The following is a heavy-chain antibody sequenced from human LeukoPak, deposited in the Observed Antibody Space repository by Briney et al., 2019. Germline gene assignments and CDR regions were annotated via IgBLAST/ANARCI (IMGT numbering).Heavy chain of an antibody. V-gene: IGHV3-11*01. Sequence: GSLRLSCAASGFTFSDYYMSWIRQAPGKGLEWVSYISSSGSTIYYADSVKGRFTIPRDNAKNSLYLQMNSLRAEDTAVYYCARVWRYYDSSGYYYLSAFDIWGQGTMVTVSS. CDR2: ISSSGSTI. CDR3: ARVWRYYDSSGYYYLSAFDI. CDR1: GFTFSDYY. J-gene: IGHJ3*02. D-gene: IGHD3-22*01.